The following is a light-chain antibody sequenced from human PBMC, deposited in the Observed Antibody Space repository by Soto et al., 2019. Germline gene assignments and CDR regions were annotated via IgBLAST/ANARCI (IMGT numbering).Light chain of an antibody. V-gene: IGLV2-8*01. Sequence: ALTQPPSASGSPGQSVAISCTGTSSDVGGYNYVSWYQQHPGKAPKLMIYEVNKRPSGVPDRFSGSKSGNTASLTVSGLQAGDEADYYCSSYAGSSNVFGTGTKVTVL. J-gene: IGLJ1*01. CDR3: SSYAGSSNV. CDR2: EVN. CDR1: SSDVGGYNY.